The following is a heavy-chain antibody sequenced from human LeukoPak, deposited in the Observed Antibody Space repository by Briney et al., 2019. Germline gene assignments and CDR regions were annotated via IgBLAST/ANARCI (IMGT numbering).Heavy chain of an antibody. V-gene: IGHV1-18*01. CDR1: GYTFTSYG. CDR2: ISAYNGNT. J-gene: IGHJ4*02. CDR3: ASGYCSSTSCYTGSTVNYDY. D-gene: IGHD2-2*02. Sequence: ASVKVSCKASGYTFTSYGISWVRQAPGQGLEWMGWISAYNGNTNYAQKLQGRVTMTTDTSTSTAYMELRSLRSDDTAVYYCASGYCSSTSCYTGSTVNYDYWGQGTPVTVSS.